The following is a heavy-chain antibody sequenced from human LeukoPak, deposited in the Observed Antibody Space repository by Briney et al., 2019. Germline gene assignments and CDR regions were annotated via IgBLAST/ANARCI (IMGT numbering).Heavy chain of an antibody. V-gene: IGHV3-21*01. J-gene: IGHJ4*02. CDR2: ISSSSSYI. D-gene: IGHD2-2*01. CDR1: GFTFSSYS. CDR3: ARDRGYCSSTSCYVALDY. Sequence: GESLRLSCAASGFTFSSYSMNWVRQAPGKGLEWVSSISSSSSYIYYADSVKGRFTISRDNAKNSLYLQMNSLRAEDTAVYYCARDRGYCSSTSCYVALDYWGQGTLVTVSS.